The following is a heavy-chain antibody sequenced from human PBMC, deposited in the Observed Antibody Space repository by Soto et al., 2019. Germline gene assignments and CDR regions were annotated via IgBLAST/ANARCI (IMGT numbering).Heavy chain of an antibody. J-gene: IGHJ6*02. V-gene: IGHV3-48*03. D-gene: IGHD6-13*01. Sequence: GWSLRLSCATSGFTFSSYEMNWVRQAPGKGLEWVSYISSSGSTIYYADSVKGRFTISRGNAKNSLYLQMDSLRAEDTAVYYCARDQEAGSFFPYYYGMDAWGQGTTVTVSS. CDR3: ARDQEAGSFFPYYYGMDA. CDR2: ISSSGSTI. CDR1: GFTFSSYE.